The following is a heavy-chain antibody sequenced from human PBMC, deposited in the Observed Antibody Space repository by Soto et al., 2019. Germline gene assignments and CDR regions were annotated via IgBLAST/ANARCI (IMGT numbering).Heavy chain of an antibody. Sequence: QAQLEQSGGEVKKPGSSEKVSCKASRVAFSKFIVTWVRQAPGLGLEWVGGIIPIFGTANYAQKFQGRVTITADESTSTSYMEVNNRRSEDTAVYYCSKVRYSSPMGYYYGMDVWGQGTTVTVSS. CDR1: RVAFSKFI. V-gene: IGHV1-69*01. D-gene: IGHD6-19*01. CDR3: SKVRYSSPMGYYYGMDV. J-gene: IGHJ6*02. CDR2: IIPIFGTA.